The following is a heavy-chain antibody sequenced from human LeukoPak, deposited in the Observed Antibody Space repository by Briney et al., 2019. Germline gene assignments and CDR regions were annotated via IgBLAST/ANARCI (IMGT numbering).Heavy chain of an antibody. Sequence: ASVKVSCKTSGYTFSSYGITWVRQAPGQGLEWMGWITASNGNTNYAQMFQGRVTMTADTSTGTAYMELRSLRSDDTAVYYCARDVRWYCSSTSCQGGYFDYWGQGTLVTGTS. CDR2: ITASNGNT. CDR1: GYTFSSYG. J-gene: IGHJ4*02. D-gene: IGHD2-2*01. V-gene: IGHV1-18*01. CDR3: ARDVRWYCSSTSCQGGYFDY.